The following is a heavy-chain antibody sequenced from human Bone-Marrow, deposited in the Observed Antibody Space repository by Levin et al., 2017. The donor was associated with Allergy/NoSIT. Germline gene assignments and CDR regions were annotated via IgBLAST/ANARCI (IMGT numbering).Heavy chain of an antibody. D-gene: IGHD3-22*01. CDR1: GGSITNTNYY. CDR3: AELQSYFDVSGYLFDF. J-gene: IGHJ5*01. CDR2: IFYSGTT. Sequence: SQTLSLTCSVSGGSITNTNYYWGWIRQPPGKGLEWIGSIFYSGTTNSKPSLKSRVTISVDTSKNQVSLKLTSVTAADTAVYYCAELQSYFDVSGYLFDFWGQGTLVTVSS. V-gene: IGHV4-39*01.